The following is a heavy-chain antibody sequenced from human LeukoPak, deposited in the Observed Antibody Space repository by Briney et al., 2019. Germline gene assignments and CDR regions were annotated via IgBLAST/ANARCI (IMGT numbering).Heavy chain of an antibody. CDR2: ISAYNGNT. V-gene: IGHV1-18*01. Sequence: ASVKVSCKASGYTFTSYGISWVRQAPGQGLEWMGWISAYNGNTNYAQTLQGRVTMTTDTSTSTAYMELRSLRSDDTAVYYCARVPMVRGVMENWFDPWGQGTLVTVSS. CDR1: GYTFTSYG. CDR3: ARVPMVRGVMENWFDP. J-gene: IGHJ5*02. D-gene: IGHD3-10*01.